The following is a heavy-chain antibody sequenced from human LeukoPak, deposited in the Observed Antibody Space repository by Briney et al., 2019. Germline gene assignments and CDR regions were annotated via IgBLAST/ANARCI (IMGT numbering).Heavy chain of an antibody. Sequence: SETLSLTCTVSGGSISSGGYYWSWIRQPPGKGLEWIGYIYYSESTYYNPSLKSRVSKSVDTSKNQFSLRLSSVTAADTAVYYCARGSDFWSADYWGQGTLVTVSS. J-gene: IGHJ4*02. CDR3: ARGSDFWSADY. V-gene: IGHV4-31*03. CDR1: GGSISSGGYY. D-gene: IGHD3-3*01. CDR2: IYYSEST.